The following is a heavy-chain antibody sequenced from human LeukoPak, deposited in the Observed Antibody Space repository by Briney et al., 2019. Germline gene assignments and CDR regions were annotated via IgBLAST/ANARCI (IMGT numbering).Heavy chain of an antibody. CDR2: IIPIFGTA. V-gene: IGHV1-69*06. D-gene: IGHD6-19*01. CDR3: AREKASGWRQKTFDY. Sequence: ASVKVSCTASGGTFSSYAISWVRQAPGQGLEWMGGIIPIFGTANYAQKFQGRVTITADRSTSTAYMELSSLRSEDTAVYYCAREKASGWRQKTFDYWGQGTLVTVSS. CDR1: GGTFSSYA. J-gene: IGHJ4*02.